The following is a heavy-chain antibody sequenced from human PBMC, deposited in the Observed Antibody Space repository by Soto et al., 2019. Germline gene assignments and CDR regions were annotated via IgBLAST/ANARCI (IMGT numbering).Heavy chain of an antibody. D-gene: IGHD3-10*01. J-gene: IGHJ4*02. CDR3: TXXPSGDY. V-gene: IGHV1-18*01. Sequence: QAQLVQSGAEVKXPGXXXKVSCKASGYTFTSYGLSWVRQAPGQGLEWMGWISTYNGDTKYAQKLQGRVTMTTDTSASTAYMELRSLRSXXXAMXXXTXXPSGDYWGQGTLITVSS. CDR1: GYTFTSYG. CDR2: ISTYNGDT.